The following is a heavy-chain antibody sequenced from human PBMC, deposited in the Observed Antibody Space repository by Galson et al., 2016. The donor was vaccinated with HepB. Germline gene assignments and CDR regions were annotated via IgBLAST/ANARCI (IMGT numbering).Heavy chain of an antibody. D-gene: IGHD2-2*01. CDR1: GGSFSDYY. J-gene: IGHJ5*02. CDR2: IYHTGTS. CDR3: ARAAIIPGARMVFDP. Sequence: SETLSLTCAVYGGSFSDYYWSWIRQVPGKGLEWIGEIYHTGTSNNNPFLNSRFTLSVDKSRNQFSLNVTSVTAADTAVYYCARAAIIPGARMVFDPWGQGILVTVSS. V-gene: IGHV4-34*01.